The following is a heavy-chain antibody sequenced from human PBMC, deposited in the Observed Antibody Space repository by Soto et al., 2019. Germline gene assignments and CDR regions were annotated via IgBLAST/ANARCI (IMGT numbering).Heavy chain of an antibody. J-gene: IGHJ6*02. CDR2: MNPSSGNT. Sequence: ASVKVSCKPSGYTFTSFDINWVRQATGQGLEWMGWMNPSSGNTGYAPKFQGRVIMTWDTSINTAYMELSSLRSEDTAVYYCARGGSLWFGELSAYYYGMDVWGQGTTVTVSS. CDR3: ARGGSLWFGELSAYYYGMDV. CDR1: GYTFTSFD. V-gene: IGHV1-8*01. D-gene: IGHD3-10*01.